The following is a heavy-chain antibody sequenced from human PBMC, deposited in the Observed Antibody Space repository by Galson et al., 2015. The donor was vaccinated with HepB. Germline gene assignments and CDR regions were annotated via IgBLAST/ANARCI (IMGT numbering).Heavy chain of an antibody. J-gene: IGHJ5*02. CDR1: GYTFTSYG. Sequence: SVKVSCKASGYTFTSYGISWVRQAPGQGLEWMGWISAYNGNTNYAQKLQGRVTMTTDTSTSTAYMELRSLRSDDTAVYYCARDHMPNVLRFPTPNWFDPWGQGTLVTVSS. D-gene: IGHD3-3*01. CDR2: ISAYNGNT. CDR3: ARDHMPNVLRFPTPNWFDP. V-gene: IGHV1-18*04.